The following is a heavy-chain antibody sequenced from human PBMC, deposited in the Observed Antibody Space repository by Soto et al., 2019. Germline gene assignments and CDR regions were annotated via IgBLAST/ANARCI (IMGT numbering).Heavy chain of an antibody. D-gene: IGHD6-13*01. CDR3: VKDESINWYSGHFRH. Sequence: GGSLRLSCAASGFTFDDYAMHWARQVPGKGLEWVSGINWNSGSTGYGDSVKGRFAISRDNAKNSLHLQMNSLSAEDTAFYYCVKDESINWYSGHFRHWGQGTLVTVSS. CDR1: GFTFDDYA. V-gene: IGHV3-9*01. CDR2: INWNSGST. J-gene: IGHJ1*01.